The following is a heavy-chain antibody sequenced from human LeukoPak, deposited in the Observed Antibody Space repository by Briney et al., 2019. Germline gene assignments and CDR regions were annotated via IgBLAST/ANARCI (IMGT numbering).Heavy chain of an antibody. CDR1: GFTVSSNY. CDR2: IYSGGTT. D-gene: IGHD2-15*01. V-gene: IGHV3-53*01. CDR3: AREYCSGGSCYPNWSDP. Sequence: GGSLRLSCAASGFTVSSNYMSWVRQAPGKGLEWVSVIYSGGTTYYADSVKGRFTISRDNSKNTLYLQMNSLRAEDTAVYYCAREYCSGGSCYPNWSDPWGQGTLVTVSS. J-gene: IGHJ5*02.